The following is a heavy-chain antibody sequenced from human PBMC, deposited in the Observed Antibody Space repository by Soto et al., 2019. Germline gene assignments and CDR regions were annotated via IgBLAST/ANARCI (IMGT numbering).Heavy chain of an antibody. CDR1: GGYISSYY. Sequence: SETLPLTCTVSGGYISSYYCSWIRQPPGKGLEWIGYIYYSGSTNYNPSLKSRVTISVDTSKNQFSLKLSSVTAADTAVYYGARVRPERSGWSLYYFDYWGQGTLVTVSS. CDR2: IYYSGST. V-gene: IGHV4-59*01. CDR3: ARVRPERSGWSLYYFDY. J-gene: IGHJ4*02. D-gene: IGHD6-19*01.